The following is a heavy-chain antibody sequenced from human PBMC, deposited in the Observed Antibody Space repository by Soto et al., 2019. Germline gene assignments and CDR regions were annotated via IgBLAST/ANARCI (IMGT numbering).Heavy chain of an antibody. D-gene: IGHD6-13*01. J-gene: IGHJ5*02. Sequence: PETLSLICSVSGTSISSYYWTCLRQPPGKGLEWIGFIHYSGSTNYNPSLKSRVTISVDNSKNQFSLKLSSVTAADTAVYYCARSPIAAAGNWFDPWGEGTLVTVSS. CDR3: ARSPIAAAGNWFDP. CDR1: GTSISSYY. V-gene: IGHV4-59*12. CDR2: IHYSGST.